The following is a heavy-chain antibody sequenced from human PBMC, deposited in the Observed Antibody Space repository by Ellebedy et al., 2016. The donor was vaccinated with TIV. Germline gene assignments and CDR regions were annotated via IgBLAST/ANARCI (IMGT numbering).Heavy chain of an antibody. CDR3: ARGLKQDYDFWSGYYTSPDYYYGMDV. V-gene: IGHV1-8*01. J-gene: IGHJ6*02. CDR2: MNPNSGNT. CDR1: GYTFTSYD. D-gene: IGHD3-3*01. Sequence: AASVKVSCKASGYTFTSYDINWVRQATGQGPEWMGWMNPNSGNTGYAQKFQGRVTMTRNTSTSTAYMELSSLRSEDTAVYYCARGLKQDYDFWSGYYTSPDYYYGMDVWGQGTTVTVSS.